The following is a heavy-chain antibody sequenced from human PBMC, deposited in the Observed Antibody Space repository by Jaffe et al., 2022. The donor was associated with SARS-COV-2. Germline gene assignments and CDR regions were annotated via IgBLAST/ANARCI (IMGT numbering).Heavy chain of an antibody. CDR2: ISSSSSYI. J-gene: IGHJ4*02. Sequence: EVQLVESGGGLVKPGGSLRLSCAASGFTFSSYSMNWVRQAPGKGLEWVSSISSSSSYIYYADSVKGRFTISRDNAKNSLYLQMNSLRAEDTAVYYCARSNVLLWFGISNYYFDYWGQGTLVTVSS. V-gene: IGHV3-21*01. D-gene: IGHD3-10*01. CDR3: ARSNVLLWFGISNYYFDY. CDR1: GFTFSSYS.